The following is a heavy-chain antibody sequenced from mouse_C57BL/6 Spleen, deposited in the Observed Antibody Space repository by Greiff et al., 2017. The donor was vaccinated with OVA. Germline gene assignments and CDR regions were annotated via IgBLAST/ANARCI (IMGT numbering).Heavy chain of an antibody. CDR2: FHPYNDDT. J-gene: IGHJ4*01. D-gene: IGHD1-1*01. CDR1: GYTFTTYP. CDR3: AVITTVGGYAMDY. V-gene: IGHV1-47*01. Sequence: QVQLQQSGAELVKPGASVKMSCKASGYTFTTYPIEWMKQNHGKSLEWIGNFHPYNDDTKYNEKFKGKATLTVEKSSSTVYLELSRLTSDDSAVYDGAVITTVGGYAMDYWGQGTSVTVSS.